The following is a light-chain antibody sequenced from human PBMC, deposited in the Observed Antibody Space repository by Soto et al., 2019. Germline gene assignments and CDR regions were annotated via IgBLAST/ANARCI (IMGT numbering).Light chain of an antibody. CDR2: DVS. V-gene: IGLV2-11*01. J-gene: IGLJ2*01. Sequence: QSALTQPRSVSGSPGQSVTISCTGISSDVGGYNYVSWYQQHPGKAPKLMIYDVSKRPSGVPDRFSGSKSGNTASLTISGLQAEDEADYYCCSYACRYTHVVFGGGPKLTVL. CDR3: CSYACRYTHVV. CDR1: SSDVGGYNY.